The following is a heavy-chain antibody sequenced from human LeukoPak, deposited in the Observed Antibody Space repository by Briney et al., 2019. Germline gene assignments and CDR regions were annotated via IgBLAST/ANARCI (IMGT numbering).Heavy chain of an antibody. CDR3: ARDPYSGSYGNYYYYFMDV. D-gene: IGHD1-26*01. V-gene: IGHV3-21*01. CDR2: ISSSGYSI. Sequence: GGSLRLSCAASGFTFSNFNMNWFRQAPGKGLEWVSCISSSGYSIYYADSVKGRFTISRDNAKNSLYLQMNSLRAEDTAVYYCARDPYSGSYGNYYYYFMDVWGKGTTVTISS. CDR1: GFTFSNFN. J-gene: IGHJ6*03.